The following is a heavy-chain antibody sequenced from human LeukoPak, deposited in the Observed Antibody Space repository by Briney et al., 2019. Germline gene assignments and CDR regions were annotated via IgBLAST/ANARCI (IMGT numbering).Heavy chain of an antibody. V-gene: IGHV4-34*01. CDR2: INHSGST. CDR1: GGSFSGYY. CDR3: ATRPNPWLRPLKYYYGMDV. D-gene: IGHD5-12*01. Sequence: SETLSLTCAVYGGSFSGYYWSWIRQPPGKGLEWIGEINHSGSTNYNPSLKSRVTISVDTPKNQFSLKLSSVTAADTAVYYCATRPNPWLRPLKYYYGMDVWGQGTTVTVSS. J-gene: IGHJ6*02.